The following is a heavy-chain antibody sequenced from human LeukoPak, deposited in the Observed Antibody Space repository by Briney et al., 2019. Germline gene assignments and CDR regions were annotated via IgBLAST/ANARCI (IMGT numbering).Heavy chain of an antibody. CDR3: AKDIRIFGVVTTGFDP. CDR1: GFTFSSYA. D-gene: IGHD3-3*02. Sequence: GGSLRLSCAASGFTFSSYAMSWVRQAPGKGLEWVSAISGSGGSTYYADSVKGRFTISRDNSKNTLYLQMNSLRAEDTALYYCAKDIRIFGVVTTGFDPWGQGTLVTVSS. CDR2: ISGSGGST. V-gene: IGHV3-23*01. J-gene: IGHJ5*02.